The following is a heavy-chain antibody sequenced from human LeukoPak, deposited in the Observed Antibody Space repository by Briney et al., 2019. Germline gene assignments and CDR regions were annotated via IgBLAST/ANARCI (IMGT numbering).Heavy chain of an antibody. CDR1: GGSFSGYS. J-gene: IGHJ1*01. V-gene: IGHV4-34*01. CDR3: ARVVQSTDSSGFYLPEYFQH. Sequence: SETLSLTCAVYGGSFSGYSWNWIRQPPGKGLEWIGEINHSGSTYYNPSLKSRVTISVDTSKNQFSLKLRSVTAADTAVYYCARVVQSTDSSGFYLPEYFQHWGQGTLVTVSS. D-gene: IGHD3-22*01. CDR2: INHSGST.